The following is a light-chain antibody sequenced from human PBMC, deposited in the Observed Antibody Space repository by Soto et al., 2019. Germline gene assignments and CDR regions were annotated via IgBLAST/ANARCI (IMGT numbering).Light chain of an antibody. Sequence: DIQMTQSPSSLSACVGDTVTITCRASQSIGTYLNWYQHKPGTAPKLLIYAAATLPSGVPSRFSGRRSGTNFTLSISGLQPEDVSTYFCQQSFNTPWTFGQGTKVDIK. V-gene: IGKV1-39*01. J-gene: IGKJ1*01. CDR2: AAA. CDR1: QSIGTY. CDR3: QQSFNTPWT.